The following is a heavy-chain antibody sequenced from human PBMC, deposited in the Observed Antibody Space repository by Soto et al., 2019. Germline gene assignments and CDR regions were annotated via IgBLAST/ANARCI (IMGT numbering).Heavy chain of an antibody. CDR2: IDPMSGRP. J-gene: IGHJ4*02. D-gene: IGHD5-12*01. CDR1: GFLFTTYY. V-gene: IGHV1-46*01. CDR3: AREMATIRGVHFDN. Sequence: QVQLVQSGAEVKKPGASVKVSCKTSGFLFTTYYIHWVRQAPGQGLEWMGIIDPMSGRPKYAQNFQGRVTLTRDTSTTTVYMDLSSLRSEDTAVYYCAREMATIRGVHFDNWGQGTLVTVSS.